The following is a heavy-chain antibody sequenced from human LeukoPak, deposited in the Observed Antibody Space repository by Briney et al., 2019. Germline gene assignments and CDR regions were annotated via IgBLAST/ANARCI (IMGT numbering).Heavy chain of an antibody. V-gene: IGHV4-59*08. CDR1: GGSISSYY. Sequence: SETLSLTCTVSGGSISSYYWSWIRQPPGKGLEWIGYIYYSGSTNYNPSPKSRVTISVDTSKNQFSLKLSSVTAADTAVYYCARASRSGWDYWGQGTLVTVSS. D-gene: IGHD6-19*01. CDR3: ARASRSGWDY. CDR2: IYYSGST. J-gene: IGHJ4*02.